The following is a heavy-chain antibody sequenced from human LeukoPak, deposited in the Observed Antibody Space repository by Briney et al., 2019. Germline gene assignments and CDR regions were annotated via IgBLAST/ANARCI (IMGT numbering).Heavy chain of an antibody. CDR3: ARTFEYSSSWYKFDY. CDR1: GGSISSSSYY. D-gene: IGHD6-13*01. J-gene: IGHJ4*02. V-gene: IGHV4-39*01. Sequence: SETLSLTRTVSGGSISSSSYYWGWIRQPPGKGLEWIGSIYYSGSTYYNPSLESRVTISVDTPKNQCSLKLSSVTAADTAVYYCARTFEYSSSWYKFDYWGQGTLVTVSS. CDR2: IYYSGST.